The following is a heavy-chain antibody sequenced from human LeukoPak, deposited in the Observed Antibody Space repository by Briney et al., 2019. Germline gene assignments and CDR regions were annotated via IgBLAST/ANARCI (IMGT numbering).Heavy chain of an antibody. D-gene: IGHD6-19*01. Sequence: SQTLSLTCAISGDSVSSNSAAWIWIRQSPSRGLEWLGRTYYRSKWYNDYAVSVKSRITINPDTSKNQFSLQLNSVTPEDTAVYYCARDANRAVAGHFDYWGQGTLVTVSS. CDR1: GDSVSSNSAA. CDR2: TYYRSKWYN. V-gene: IGHV6-1*01. CDR3: ARDANRAVAGHFDY. J-gene: IGHJ4*02.